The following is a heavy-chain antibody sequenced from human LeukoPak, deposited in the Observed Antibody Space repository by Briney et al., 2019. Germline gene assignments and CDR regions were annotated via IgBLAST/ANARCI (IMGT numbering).Heavy chain of an antibody. CDR3: ARVARGDYYYYYMDV. CDR2: INNGGSST. CDR1: GFTFSSYW. D-gene: IGHD3-10*01. V-gene: IGHV3-74*01. Sequence: GGSLRLSCGASGFTFSSYWMHWVRHAPGKGLVWVSRINNGGSSTSYADSVQGRFTISRDNAKNTLYLQMNSLRAEDTALYYCARVARGDYYYYYMDVWGKRTTVTVSS. J-gene: IGHJ6*03.